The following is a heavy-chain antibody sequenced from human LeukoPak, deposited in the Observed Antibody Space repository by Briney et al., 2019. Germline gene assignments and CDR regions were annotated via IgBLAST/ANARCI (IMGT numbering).Heavy chain of an antibody. J-gene: IGHJ4*02. V-gene: IGHV3-9*01. Sequence: GRSLRLSCAASGFTFDDYAMHWVRQAPGKGLEWVSGISWNSGSIGYADSVKGRFTISRDNAKNSLYLQMNSLRAEDTALYYCASGYGSGWSGGYWGQGTLVTVSS. CDR3: ASGYGSGWSGGY. CDR2: ISWNSGSI. D-gene: IGHD6-19*01. CDR1: GFTFDDYA.